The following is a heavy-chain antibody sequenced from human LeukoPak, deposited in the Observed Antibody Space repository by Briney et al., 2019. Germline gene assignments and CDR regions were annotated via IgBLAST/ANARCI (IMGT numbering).Heavy chain of an antibody. CDR3: ARIAYCGGDCYSAPYYYYYYMDV. CDR1: GRTFSSYS. CDR2: ISSSSSYI. Sequence: GGSLRLSCAASGRTFSSYSMNWVRQAPGKGLEWVSSISSSSSYIYYADSVKGRFTISRDNAKNSLYLQMNSLRAEDTAVYYCARIAYCGGDCYSAPYYYYYYMDVWGKGTTVTVSS. V-gene: IGHV3-21*01. J-gene: IGHJ6*03. D-gene: IGHD2-21*01.